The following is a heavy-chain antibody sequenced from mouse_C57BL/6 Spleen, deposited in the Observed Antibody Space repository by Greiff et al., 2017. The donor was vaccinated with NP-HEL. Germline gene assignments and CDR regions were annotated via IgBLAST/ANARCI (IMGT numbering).Heavy chain of an antibody. CDR2: IYPGDGDT. J-gene: IGHJ4*01. V-gene: IGHV1-82*01. Sequence: VQLQQSGPELVKPGASVKISCKASGYAFSSSWMNWVKQRPGKGLEWIGRIYPGDGDTTYNGKFKGKATLTADKSSSTAYMQLSSLASEDSAVYFCAPHAMDYWGQGTSVTVSS. CDR3: APHAMDY. CDR1: GYAFSSSW.